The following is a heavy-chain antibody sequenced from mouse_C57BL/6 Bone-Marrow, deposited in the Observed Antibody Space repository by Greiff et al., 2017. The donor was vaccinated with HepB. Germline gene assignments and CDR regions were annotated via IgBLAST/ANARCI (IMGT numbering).Heavy chain of an antibody. CDR1: GFTFSSYA. Sequence: VQVVESGEGLVKPGGSLKLSCAASGFTFSSYAMSWVRQTPENRLEWVAYISSGGDYIYYADTVKGRFTISRDNARNTLCLQMSRLKSEDTAMYYCTRPAYYGSSSWFAYWGQGTLVTVSA. V-gene: IGHV5-9-1*02. CDR3: TRPAYYGSSSWFAY. D-gene: IGHD1-1*01. CDR2: ISSGGDYI. J-gene: IGHJ3*01.